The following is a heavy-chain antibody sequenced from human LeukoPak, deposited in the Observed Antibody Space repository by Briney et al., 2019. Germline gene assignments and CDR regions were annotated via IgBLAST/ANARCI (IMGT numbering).Heavy chain of an antibody. Sequence: SETLSLTCKVSAGSISSSSYYWGWIRQPPGKGLEWIGSIYYSGSTYYNPSLKSRVTISVDTSKNQFSLKLSSVTAADTAVYYCARETSQKGAHYMDVWGKGTTVTISS. CDR3: ARETSQKGAHYMDV. D-gene: IGHD3-16*01. CDR1: AGSISSSSYY. CDR2: IYYSGST. V-gene: IGHV4-39*07. J-gene: IGHJ6*03.